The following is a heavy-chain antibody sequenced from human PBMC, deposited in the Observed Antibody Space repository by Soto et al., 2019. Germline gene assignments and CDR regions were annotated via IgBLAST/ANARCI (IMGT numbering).Heavy chain of an antibody. CDR2: ITGSGTGA. V-gene: IGHV3-23*01. CDR3: AKGLINGRWYAED. D-gene: IGHD6-13*01. J-gene: IGHJ4*02. CDR1: GFTFSSCV. Sequence: EVHLLESGGGLVHPGEALRLSCGASGFTFSSCVMSWVRQAPGKGLEWVSGITGSGTGAYYAVSVKGRFTMSRDNSKNMVYLQMNNLRAEDTGVYYCAKGLINGRWYAEDWGQGTLVTVSS.